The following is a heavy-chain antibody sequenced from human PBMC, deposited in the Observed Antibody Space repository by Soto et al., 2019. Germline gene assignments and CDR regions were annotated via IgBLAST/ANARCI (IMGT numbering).Heavy chain of an antibody. CDR3: ARRRGGMLTGFDP. CDR2: INAGNGNT. V-gene: IGHV1-3*01. D-gene: IGHD2-8*01. J-gene: IGHJ5*02. CDR1: GYTFTHYT. Sequence: GASVKVSCKASGYTFTHYTVHWVRQAPGQRLEWMGWINAGNGNTKYSQKFQGRVTMTTDTSTSTAYMELRSLRSDDTAVYYCARRRGGMLTGFDPWGQGTLVTVSS.